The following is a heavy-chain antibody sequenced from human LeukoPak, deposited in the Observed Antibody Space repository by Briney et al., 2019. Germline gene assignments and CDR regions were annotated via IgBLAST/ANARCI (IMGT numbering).Heavy chain of an antibody. V-gene: IGHV3-30*18. CDR1: GFTFSSYG. D-gene: IGHD6-19*01. Sequence: GGSLRLSCAASGFTFSSYGMHWVRQAPGKGLEWVAVISYDGSNKYYADSVKGRFTISRDNSKNTLYLQMNSLRAEDTAVYYCAKDLYGYSSGWYVYWGQGTLVTVSS. J-gene: IGHJ4*02. CDR2: ISYDGSNK. CDR3: AKDLYGYSSGWYVY.